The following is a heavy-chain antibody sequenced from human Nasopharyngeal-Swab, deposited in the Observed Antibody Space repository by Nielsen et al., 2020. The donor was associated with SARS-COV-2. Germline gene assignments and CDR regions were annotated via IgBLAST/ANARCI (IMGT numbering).Heavy chain of an antibody. J-gene: IGHJ4*02. V-gene: IGHV1-69*04. CDR1: GGTFSSYA. D-gene: IGHD2-21*01. CDR3: ARDLSWVVIAMNFDY. Sequence: SVKVSCKASGGTFSSYAISWVRQAPAQGLEWMGRIIPILGIANYAQKFQGRVTITADKSTSTAYMGLSSLRSEDTAVYYCARDLSWVVIAMNFDYWGQGTLVTVSS. CDR2: IIPILGIA.